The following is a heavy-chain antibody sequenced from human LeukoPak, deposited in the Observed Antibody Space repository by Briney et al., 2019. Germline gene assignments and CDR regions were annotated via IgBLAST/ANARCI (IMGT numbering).Heavy chain of an antibody. V-gene: IGHV1-58*01. CDR1: GFTFTSSA. Sequence: SVRVSCTASGFTFTSSAVPWVRQARGPRLEWLGWIVVGSGDTKSEQKLQERVTITRDMSTSTAYMELSSLRSEDTAVYYCAAGIATAGTKTTFDYWGQGTLVTVSS. J-gene: IGHJ4*02. CDR2: IVVGSGDT. D-gene: IGHD6-13*01. CDR3: AAGIATAGTKTTFDY.